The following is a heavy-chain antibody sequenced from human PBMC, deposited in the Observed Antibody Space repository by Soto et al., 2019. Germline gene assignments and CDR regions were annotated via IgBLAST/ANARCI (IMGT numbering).Heavy chain of an antibody. CDR3: VTGYSIQDFDY. V-gene: IGHV1-8*01. J-gene: IGHJ4*02. Sequence: QVQLVQSGAEVTKPGASVKVSCKASGYTFTSYDINWVRQATGQGLEWMGWMNPNSGNTGYALKFQGRGTQTMNPSISTAYMVLSSLRAEETAVYYCVTGYSIQDFDYWGQGTLVTVSS. D-gene: IGHD6-13*01. CDR1: GYTFTSYD. CDR2: MNPNSGNT.